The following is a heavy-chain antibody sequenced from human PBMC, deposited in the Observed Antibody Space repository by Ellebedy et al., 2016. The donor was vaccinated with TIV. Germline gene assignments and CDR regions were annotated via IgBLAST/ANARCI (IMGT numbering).Heavy chain of an antibody. D-gene: IGHD2-2*02. CDR2: ISWNSGSI. J-gene: IGHJ3*02. CDR3: ARRYCSSTSCYISLDI. CDR1: GFNFHDYA. Sequence: GGSLRLSXAASGFNFHDYAMYWVRQAPGKGLEWVSGISWNSGSIGYADSVKGRFTISRDNAKNSLYLQMNSLRAEDTAVYYCARRYCSSTSCYISLDIWGQGTMVTVSS. V-gene: IGHV3-9*01.